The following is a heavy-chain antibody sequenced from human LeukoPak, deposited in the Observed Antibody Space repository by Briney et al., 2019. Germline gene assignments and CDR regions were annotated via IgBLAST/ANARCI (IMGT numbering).Heavy chain of an antibody. CDR3: ARGDAEGNYYYMDV. Sequence: ASVKVSCKASGYTFTRYDINWVRQATGQGLEWMGWMNPNSGNTGYAQKFQGRVTITRNTSISTAYMELSSLRSEDTAVYYCARGDAEGNYYYMDVWGKGTTVTVSS. J-gene: IGHJ6*03. D-gene: IGHD2-8*01. CDR1: GYTFTRYD. V-gene: IGHV1-8*03. CDR2: MNPNSGNT.